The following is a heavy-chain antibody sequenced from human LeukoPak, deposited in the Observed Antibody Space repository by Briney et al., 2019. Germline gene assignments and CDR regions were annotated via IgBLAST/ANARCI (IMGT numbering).Heavy chain of an antibody. CDR1: GGSISSGDYY. J-gene: IGHJ4*02. V-gene: IGHV4-30-4*01. CDR3: ARDLPALVPVY. D-gene: IGHD5-18*01. Sequence: SQTLSLTCTVSGGSISSGDYYWSWIRQPPGKGLECIGYIYYSGSTYYNPTLKSRVTISVDTFNNQFSLKLSSVTAADTAVYYCARDLPALVPVYWGQGTLVTVSS. CDR2: IYYSGST.